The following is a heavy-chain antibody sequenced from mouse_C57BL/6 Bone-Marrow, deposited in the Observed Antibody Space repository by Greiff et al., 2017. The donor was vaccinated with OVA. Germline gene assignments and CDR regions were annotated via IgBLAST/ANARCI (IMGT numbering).Heavy chain of an antibody. V-gene: IGHV1-69*01. CDR2: IDPSDSYT. CDR3: ARRGGWLLRYIDY. J-gene: IGHJ2*01. D-gene: IGHD2-3*01. CDR1: GYTFTSYW. Sequence: QVQLQQPGAELVMPGASVKLSCKASGYTFTSYWMHWVKQRPGQGLEWIGEIDPSDSYTNYNQKFKGKFTLTVDKSSSTAYMQLGSLTSADSAIYNCARRGGWLLRYIDYWGQGTTLTVSS.